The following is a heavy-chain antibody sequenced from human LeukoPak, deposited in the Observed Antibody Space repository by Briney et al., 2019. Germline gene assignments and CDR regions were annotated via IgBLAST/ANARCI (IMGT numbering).Heavy chain of an antibody. V-gene: IGHV3-23*01. J-gene: IGHJ4*02. CDR3: ARRDRYCTSTTCYGFDY. D-gene: IGHD2-2*01. Sequence: GGSLRLSCAASGFTFSSYAMSWVRQAPGKGLEWVSAISGGGGSTYYADSVKGRFTISRDNARTTLYLQMNSLRAEDTAVYYCARRDRYCTSTTCYGFDYWGQGTLVTVSS. CDR2: ISGGGGST. CDR1: GFTFSSYA.